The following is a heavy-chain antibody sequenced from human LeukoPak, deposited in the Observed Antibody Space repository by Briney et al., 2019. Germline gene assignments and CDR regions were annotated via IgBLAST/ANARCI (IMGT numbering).Heavy chain of an antibody. Sequence: GGSLRLSCAASGFTFSSYSMNWVRQAPGKGLEWVSRISDSGGSTYYADSVKGRFTISRDNSNNTLYLQMNSLRAEDTALYYCAKKATAYSGRIDYWGQGTLVTVSS. J-gene: IGHJ4*02. V-gene: IGHV3-23*01. CDR1: GFTFSSYS. D-gene: IGHD1-26*01. CDR2: ISDSGGST. CDR3: AKKATAYSGRIDY.